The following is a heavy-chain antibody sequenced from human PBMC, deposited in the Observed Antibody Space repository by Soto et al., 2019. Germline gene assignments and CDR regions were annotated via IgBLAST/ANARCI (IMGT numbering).Heavy chain of an antibody. CDR2: IYYDGSNE. Sequence: QVQLVESGGAVGQPGRSLRLACETSGFIFSDYGMHWVRQAPGKGLEWVAVIYYDGSNEHYSDSVRGRFTISRDNSKNILYLQMNSLRAEDTAIYYCARWWNYEEWVETMDVWGQGTTVTVSS. CDR1: GFIFSDYG. V-gene: IGHV3-33*01. J-gene: IGHJ6*01. CDR3: ARWWNYEEWVETMDV. D-gene: IGHD1-7*01.